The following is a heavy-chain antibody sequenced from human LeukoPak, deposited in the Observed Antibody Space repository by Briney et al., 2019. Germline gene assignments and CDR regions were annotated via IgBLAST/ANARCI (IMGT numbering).Heavy chain of an antibody. V-gene: IGHV1-2*02. CDR1: GYTFTGYY. D-gene: IGHD6-13*01. J-gene: IGHJ1*01. Sequence: ASVKVSCKASGYTFTGYYMHWVRQAPGQGLEWMGWINPNSGGTNYAQKFQGRVIMTRDTSISTACMELSRLRSDDTAVYYCTRGGTIAGSGDYCQLWGQGTLVTVSS. CDR3: TRGGTIAGSGDYCQL. CDR2: INPNSGGT.